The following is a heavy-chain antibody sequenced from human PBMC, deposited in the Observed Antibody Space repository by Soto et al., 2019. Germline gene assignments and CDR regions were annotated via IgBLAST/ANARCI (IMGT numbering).Heavy chain of an antibody. D-gene: IGHD2-15*01. CDR3: AGLVGYCSGGSCYEYYFDN. J-gene: IGHJ4*02. V-gene: IGHV1-69*06. Sequence: SVKVSCTASGGTFSSYAISWVRQAPGQGLEWMGGIIPIFGTANYAQKFQGRVTITVDMSNNQFSLKLSSVTAADTAVYYCAGLVGYCSGGSCYEYYFDNWGQGTLVTVSS. CDR1: GGTFSSYA. CDR2: IIPIFGTA.